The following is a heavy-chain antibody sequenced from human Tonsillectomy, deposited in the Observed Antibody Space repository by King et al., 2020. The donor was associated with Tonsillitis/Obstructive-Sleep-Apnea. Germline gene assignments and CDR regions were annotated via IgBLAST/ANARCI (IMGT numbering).Heavy chain of an antibody. CDR3: ARGRRLMLAYGYQDAFDI. Sequence: HVQLVQSGGGVVQPGRSLRLSCAASGVTFSSYTMHWVRQAPGKGPERGAIISYHGINVYYADSVKGRFTISRDNSKKTQYLQMDSLRAEDTAIYYCARGRRLMLAYGYQDAFDIWGQGTMVTVSS. CDR2: ISYHGINV. CDR1: GVTFSSYT. D-gene: IGHD3-16*01. J-gene: IGHJ3*02. V-gene: IGHV3-30*01.